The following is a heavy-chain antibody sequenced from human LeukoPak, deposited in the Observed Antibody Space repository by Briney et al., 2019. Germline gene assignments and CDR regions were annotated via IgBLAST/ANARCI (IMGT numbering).Heavy chain of an antibody. CDR2: ISSSSSTI. Sequence: GGSLRLSCAASGFTFSSYSMNWVRQAPGKGLEWVSYISSSSSTIYYADSVKGRFTISRDNAKNSLYLQMNSLRDEDTAVYYCASSDYYHSSGYGYWGQGTLVTVSS. CDR1: GFTFSSYS. J-gene: IGHJ4*02. CDR3: ASSDYYHSSGYGY. V-gene: IGHV3-48*02. D-gene: IGHD3-22*01.